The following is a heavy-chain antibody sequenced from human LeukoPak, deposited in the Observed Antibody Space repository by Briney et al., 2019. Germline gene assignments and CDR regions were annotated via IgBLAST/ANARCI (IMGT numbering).Heavy chain of an antibody. J-gene: IGHJ4*02. CDR1: GYIFTSYY. CDR2: INPSGGST. Sequence: ASVKVSCKASGYIFTSYYLHWVRQAPGQGLEWMGIINPSGGSTSYAQKFQGRVTITRDMSTSTAYMELSSLRSEDTAVYYCAAVFGSGYYYYFDYWGQGTLVTVSS. D-gene: IGHD3-22*01. CDR3: AAVFGSGYYYYFDY. V-gene: IGHV1-46*01.